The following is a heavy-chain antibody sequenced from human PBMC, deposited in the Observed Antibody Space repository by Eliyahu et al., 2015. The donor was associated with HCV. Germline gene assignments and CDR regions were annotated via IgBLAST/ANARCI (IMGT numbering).Heavy chain of an antibody. D-gene: IGHD5-12*01. Sequence: TSGYYWGWIRQPPGKGLEWIGSIYHSGSTYYNPSLKSRVTISVDTSKNQFSLKVSSVTAADTAVYYCAGQNFEWLRIDYWGQGTLVTVSS. V-gene: IGHV4-38-2*01. J-gene: IGHJ4*02. CDR1: TSGYY. CDR3: AGQNFEWLRIDY. CDR2: IYHSGST.